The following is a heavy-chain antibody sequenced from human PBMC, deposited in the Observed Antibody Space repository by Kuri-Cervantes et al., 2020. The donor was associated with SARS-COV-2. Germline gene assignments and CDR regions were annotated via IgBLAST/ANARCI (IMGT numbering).Heavy chain of an antibody. V-gene: IGHV3-74*01. D-gene: IGHD3-22*01. CDR2: INSDGSST. CDR3: ARGGYYYDHAYYFDY. J-gene: IGHJ4*02. Sequence: GGSLRLSCAASGFTFSSYWMHWVRQAPGKGLVWVSHINSDGSSTSYADSVKGRFTISRDNAKNTLYLQMNSLRAEDTAVYYCARGGYYYDHAYYFDYWGQGTLVTVSS. CDR1: GFTFSSYW.